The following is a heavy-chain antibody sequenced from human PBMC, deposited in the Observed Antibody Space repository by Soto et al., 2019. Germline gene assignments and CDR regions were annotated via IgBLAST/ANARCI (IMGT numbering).Heavy chain of an antibody. CDR2: IYPGDSDT. J-gene: IGHJ6*02. CDR3: ARQRVDIVATIIHYFGMDV. V-gene: IGHV5-51*01. CDR1: GYSFTSYW. Sequence: GESFKTSFNGSGYSFTSYWIGWVRQMPGKGREWMGIIYPGDSDTRYSPSFQGQVTISADKSISTAYLQWSSLKASDTAMYYCARQRVDIVATIIHYFGMDVWCQRTTDTDSS. D-gene: IGHD5-12*01.